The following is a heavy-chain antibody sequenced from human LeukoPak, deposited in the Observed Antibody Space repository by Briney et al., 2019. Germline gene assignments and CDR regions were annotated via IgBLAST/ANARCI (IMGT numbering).Heavy chain of an antibody. CDR3: ARDPFNL. V-gene: IGHV4-30-2*01. CDR2: IYHSGSA. Sequence: PSETLTLTCTVSGGSINSGGYYWTWIRQPPGKGLEWIGHIYHSGSASYNPSLKGRLTMSVDSSKNQFSLNLTSISAADTAVYYCARDPFNLWGRGTQVTVSS. J-gene: IGHJ2*01. CDR1: GGSINSGGYY.